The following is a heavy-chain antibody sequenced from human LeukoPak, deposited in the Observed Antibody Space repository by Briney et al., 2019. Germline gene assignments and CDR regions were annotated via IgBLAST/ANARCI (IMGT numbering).Heavy chain of an antibody. V-gene: IGHV1-18*01. Sequence: ASVKVSCKASGYTFTSYGVTWVRQAPGQGLEWMGWIIPYNGKTNYAQKLQGRVTMTTDTSTSTAYMELRSLRSDDTAVYYCARVPIVGATTDWFDPWGQGTLVTVSS. D-gene: IGHD1-26*01. J-gene: IGHJ5*02. CDR3: ARVPIVGATTDWFDP. CDR2: IIPYNGKT. CDR1: GYTFTSYG.